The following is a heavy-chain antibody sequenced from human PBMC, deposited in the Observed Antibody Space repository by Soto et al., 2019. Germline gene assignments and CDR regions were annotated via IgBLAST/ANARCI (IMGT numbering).Heavy chain of an antibody. Sequence: HPGGSLRLSCAASGFTFSRYAMGWVHQAPGKGLEWVSVISGSGGNIHYADSVKGRFTISRDNSKNTLYLQMNSLRVEDTTVYNCATQDFRGTTGTTWGQGTLVTVSS. J-gene: IGHJ4*02. CDR2: ISGSGGNI. D-gene: IGHD1-1*01. CDR1: GFTFSRYA. V-gene: IGHV3-23*01. CDR3: ATQDFRGTTGTT.